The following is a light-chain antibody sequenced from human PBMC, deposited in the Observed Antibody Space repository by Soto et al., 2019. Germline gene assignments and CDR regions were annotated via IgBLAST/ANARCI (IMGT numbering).Light chain of an antibody. CDR2: WAS. V-gene: IGKV4-1*01. CDR1: QSLLYSSNYRNY. CDR3: QEYYSISRT. Sequence: DIVMTQSPDSLAVPLGERATIHCKSSQSLLYSSNYRNYLAWFQQKPGQPPKLLIYWASYRDSGVPDRFSGSGSGTDFTLTISGLQPEDVAIYYCQEYYSISRTFGQGIKVEVK. J-gene: IGKJ1*01.